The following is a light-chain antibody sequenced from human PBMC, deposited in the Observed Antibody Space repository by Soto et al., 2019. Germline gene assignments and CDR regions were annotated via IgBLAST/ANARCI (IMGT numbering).Light chain of an antibody. CDR3: CSYAGSSIFVV. V-gene: IGLV2-23*01. J-gene: IGLJ2*01. Sequence: QSALTQPASVSGSPGQSITISCTGTSSDVRSYNFVSWYQHHPGKAPKLMIYEDNKRPSGVSNRFSGSKSGGTASLTISGLQAEDEADYYCCSYAGSSIFVVFGGGTKLTVL. CDR2: EDN. CDR1: SSDVRSYNF.